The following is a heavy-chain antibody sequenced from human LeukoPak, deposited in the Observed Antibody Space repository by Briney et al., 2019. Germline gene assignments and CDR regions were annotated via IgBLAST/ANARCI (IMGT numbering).Heavy chain of an antibody. V-gene: IGHV3-23*01. Sequence: PGGSLRLSCAASGFTFSSYGMTWVRQAPGKGLEWVSTINTSGGTTYYTDSVKGRFTGSRDNSKNTLYLQMNSLRAEDTAVYYCARKRETTVTKDYYYGMDVWGQGTTVTVSS. J-gene: IGHJ6*02. CDR3: ARKRETTVTKDYYYGMDV. CDR1: GFTFSSYG. CDR2: INTSGGTT. D-gene: IGHD4-17*01.